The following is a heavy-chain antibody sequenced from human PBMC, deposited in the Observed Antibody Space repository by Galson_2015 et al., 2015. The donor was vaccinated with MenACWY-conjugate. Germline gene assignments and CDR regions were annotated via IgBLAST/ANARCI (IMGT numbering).Heavy chain of an antibody. D-gene: IGHD2-15*01. CDR1: GGSIHSDNYF. J-gene: IGHJ5*02. CDR2: IYYSGST. CDR3: ARLPVCISFFVVAP. Sequence: SLTCAVSGGSIHSDNYFWGWIRQPPGEGLEWIGSIYYSGSTYYNPSLKSRVTMSVDPSKNQFSLNLCSVTAADTAVYYCARLPVCISFFVVAPWGQGTLVTVSS. V-gene: IGHV4-39*01.